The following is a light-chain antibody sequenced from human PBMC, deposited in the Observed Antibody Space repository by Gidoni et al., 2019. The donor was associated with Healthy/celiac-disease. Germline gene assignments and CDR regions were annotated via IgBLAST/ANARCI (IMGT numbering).Light chain of an antibody. CDR2: APS. Sequence: DIQMTQSPSSLSASVGDRVTITCRASQSISSYVNVYQQKPGNAPKLLIYAPSSLQSGVPSRFSGSGSGTDFTLTISSLQPEDFATYYCQQSYSTPYTFGQGTKLEIK. V-gene: IGKV1-39*01. CDR1: QSISSY. CDR3: QQSYSTPYT. J-gene: IGKJ2*01.